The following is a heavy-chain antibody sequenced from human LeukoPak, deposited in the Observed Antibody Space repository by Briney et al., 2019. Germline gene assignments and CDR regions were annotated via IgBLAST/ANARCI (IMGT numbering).Heavy chain of an antibody. CDR3: ADLWFGDGAAFDI. D-gene: IGHD3-10*01. CDR2: IVVGSGNT. Sequence: SVKVSCKASGFTFTSSAMQWVRQARGQRLEWIGWIVVGSGNTNYPQKFQERVTITRDMSTTTAYMELSSLRSEDTAMYYCADLWFGDGAAFDIWGQGTMVTVSS. J-gene: IGHJ3*02. V-gene: IGHV1-58*02. CDR1: GFTFTSSA.